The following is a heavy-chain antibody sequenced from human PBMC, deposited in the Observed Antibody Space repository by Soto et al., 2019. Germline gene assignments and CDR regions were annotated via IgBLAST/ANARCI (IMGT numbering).Heavy chain of an antibody. CDR1: GYTFTSYG. CDR2: ISAHNGNT. Sequence: QVHLVQSGAEVKKPGASVKVSCKGSGYTFTSYGITWVRQAPGQGLEWMGWISAHNGNTDYAQRLQGRVTVTRDTSTSTAYMELRSLKSDDTAVYYCARGRDGDYWGQGALVTVSS. V-gene: IGHV1-18*01. CDR3: ARGRDGDY. J-gene: IGHJ4*02. D-gene: IGHD6-6*01.